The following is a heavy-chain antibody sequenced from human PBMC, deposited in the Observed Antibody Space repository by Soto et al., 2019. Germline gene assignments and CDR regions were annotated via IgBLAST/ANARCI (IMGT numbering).Heavy chain of an antibody. CDR3: ARESRYCSGGSCYFLPGIDY. CDR2: VYYSGST. Sequence: SETLSLTCTVSGGSISGYYWNWIRQPPGKGLEWIGYVYYSGSTNYNPSLKSRVTISVDTSKNQFSLKLSSVSAADTAVYYCARESRYCSGGSCYFLPGIDYWGQGTLVTVS. D-gene: IGHD2-15*01. CDR1: GGSISGYY. V-gene: IGHV4-59*01. J-gene: IGHJ4*02.